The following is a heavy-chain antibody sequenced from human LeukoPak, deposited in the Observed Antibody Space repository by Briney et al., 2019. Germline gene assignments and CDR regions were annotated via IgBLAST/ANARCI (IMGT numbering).Heavy chain of an antibody. CDR1: GHTFTSYD. Sequence: ASVKVSCKASGHTFTSYDINWVRQATGQGLEWMGWMNPNSGNTGYAQKFQGRVTMTRNTSISTAYMELSSLRSEDTAVYYCARARCGSGSWDCAFDIWGQGTMVTVSS. CDR2: MNPNSGNT. J-gene: IGHJ3*02. D-gene: IGHD3-22*01. V-gene: IGHV1-8*01. CDR3: ARARCGSGSWDCAFDI.